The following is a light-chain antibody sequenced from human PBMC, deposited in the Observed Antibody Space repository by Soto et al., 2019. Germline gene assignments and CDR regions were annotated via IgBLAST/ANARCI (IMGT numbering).Light chain of an antibody. J-gene: IGLJ2*01. Sequence: QSALTQPRSVSGSPGQSVTISCTGISSDVGGYNSVSWYQQHPGKVPKLMIYDVRKRPSGVPDRFSGSRSGNTASLTISGLQAEDEADYYCCSDAGSYTLIFGGGTKLTVL. CDR3: CSDAGSYTLI. V-gene: IGLV2-11*01. CDR2: DVR. CDR1: SSDVGGYNS.